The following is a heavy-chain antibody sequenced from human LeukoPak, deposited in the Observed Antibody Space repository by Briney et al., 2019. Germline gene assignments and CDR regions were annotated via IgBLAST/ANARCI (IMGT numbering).Heavy chain of an antibody. CDR1: GGSISSSNW. Sequence: SETLSLTCAVSGGSISSSNWWTWVRQPPGKGLEWIGEIYHSGSTNYNPSLKSRVTISVDKSKNQFSLKLSSVTAADTAVYYCARSSGSYLFFDYWGQGTLVTVSS. V-gene: IGHV4-4*02. CDR2: IYHSGST. CDR3: ARSSGSYLFFDY. J-gene: IGHJ4*02. D-gene: IGHD1-26*01.